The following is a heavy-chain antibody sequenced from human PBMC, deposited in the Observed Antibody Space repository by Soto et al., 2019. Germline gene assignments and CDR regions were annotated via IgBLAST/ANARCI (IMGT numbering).Heavy chain of an antibody. Sequence: ASVKVSCKASGYTFTSYGISWVRQAPGQGLEWMGWISAYNGNTNYAQKLQGRVTMTTDTSTSTAYMELRSLRSDDTAVYYCARRNPGGSGGSCCSCWFDPWGQGTLVTVSS. V-gene: IGHV1-18*01. CDR2: ISAYNGNT. CDR1: GYTFTSYG. D-gene: IGHD2-15*01. CDR3: ARRNPGGSGGSCCSCWFDP. J-gene: IGHJ5*02.